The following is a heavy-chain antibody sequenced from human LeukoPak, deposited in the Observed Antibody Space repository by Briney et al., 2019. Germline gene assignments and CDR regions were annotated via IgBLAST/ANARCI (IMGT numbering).Heavy chain of an antibody. J-gene: IGHJ4*02. Sequence: SGGSLRLSCAASGFTVSSNYMSWVRQAPGKGLEWVSVIYSGGSTYYADSVKGRFTISRDNSKNTLYLQMNSLRAEDTAVYYCARDISGTYYFDYWGQGTLVTVSS. CDR2: IYSGGST. CDR1: GFTVSSNY. CDR3: ARDISGTYYFDY. D-gene: IGHD6-19*01. V-gene: IGHV3-66*01.